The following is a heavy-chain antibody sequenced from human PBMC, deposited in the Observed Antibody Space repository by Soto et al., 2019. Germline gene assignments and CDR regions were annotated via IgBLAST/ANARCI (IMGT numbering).Heavy chain of an antibody. V-gene: IGHV3-23*01. D-gene: IGHD2-8*02. J-gene: IGHJ4*02. Sequence: EVQLLESGGGLVQPGGSLRLSCAVSGFTFSNYAMTWVRQAPGKGLEWVSVMSGNGGRILYADSVKGRFTISRDNSKNTLYLQMNSLRLEDTAVYYCVKDLVSGGTGGAWFDYWGQGTLVTVSS. CDR1: GFTFSNYA. CDR2: MSGNGGRI. CDR3: VKDLVSGGTGGAWFDY.